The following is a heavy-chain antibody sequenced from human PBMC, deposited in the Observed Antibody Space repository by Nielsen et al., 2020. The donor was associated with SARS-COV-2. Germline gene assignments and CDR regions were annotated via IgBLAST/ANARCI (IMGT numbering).Heavy chain of an antibody. D-gene: IGHD6-19*01. Sequence: GGSLRLSCAASGFTFTSYAMTWVRQAPAKGLEWVSAISSSTYYADSVKGRFTVSRDNSKNTLYLQMNSLRAEDTAVYYCAKRSGYTSGWYGDYWGQGTLVTVSS. V-gene: IGHV3-23*01. CDR3: AKRSGYTSGWYGDY. CDR2: ISSST. J-gene: IGHJ4*02. CDR1: GFTFTSYA.